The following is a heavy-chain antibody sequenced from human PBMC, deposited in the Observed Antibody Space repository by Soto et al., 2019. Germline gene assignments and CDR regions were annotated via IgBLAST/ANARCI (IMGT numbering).Heavy chain of an antibody. Sequence: GGSLRLSCAASGFTFSSYAMSWVRQAPGKGLEWVSAISGSGGSTYYADSVKGRFTISRDNSKNTLYLQMNSLRAEDTAVHYCARVGVPAPYYYYGMDVWGQGTTVTVSS. CDR3: ARVGVPAPYYYYGMDV. CDR1: GFTFSSYA. D-gene: IGHD2-2*01. CDR2: ISGSGGST. J-gene: IGHJ6*02. V-gene: IGHV3-23*01.